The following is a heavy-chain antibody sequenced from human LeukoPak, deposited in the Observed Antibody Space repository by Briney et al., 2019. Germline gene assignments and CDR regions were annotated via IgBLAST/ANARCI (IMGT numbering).Heavy chain of an antibody. CDR2: IRYDGSNK. CDR3: AKTLPPVDRIGHIFDY. Sequence: GGSLRLSCAASGFTFSSYGMHWFRQAPGKGLEWVAFIRYDGSNKYYADSVKGRFTISRDNSKNTLYLQMNSLRAEDTAVYYCAKTLPPVDRIGHIFDYWGQGTLVTVSS. D-gene: IGHD2-15*01. CDR1: GFTFSSYG. J-gene: IGHJ4*02. V-gene: IGHV3-30*02.